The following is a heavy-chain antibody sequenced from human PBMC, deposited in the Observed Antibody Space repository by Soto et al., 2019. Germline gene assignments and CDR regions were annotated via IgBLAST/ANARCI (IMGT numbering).Heavy chain of an antibody. J-gene: IGHJ4*02. CDR3: AKDSIPYSSSYDLDH. V-gene: IGHV3-23*01. Sequence: GGSLRLSCAASGFTFSSYAMSWVRQAPGKGLVWVSAISGSGGGTYYADSVRGRFTISRDNSKNTLYLQMSSLRAEDTARYYCAKDSIPYSSSYDLDHWGRGALVTVSS. CDR1: GFTFSSYA. D-gene: IGHD6-6*01. CDR2: ISGSGGGT.